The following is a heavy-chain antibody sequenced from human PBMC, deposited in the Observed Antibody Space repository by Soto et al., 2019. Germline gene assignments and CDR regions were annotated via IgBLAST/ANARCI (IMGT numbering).Heavy chain of an antibody. Sequence: EVQLLESGGGLVQPGGSLRLSCAASGFTFTSYAMNWVRQAPGKGLEWVSGISGSGSDTHYADSVKGQFTISRDNYKNTLYLQMNGLRAEDTALYYCAKEQGYCSSTSCANFDYWGQGTLVTVSS. D-gene: IGHD2-2*01. V-gene: IGHV3-23*01. CDR2: ISGSGSDT. J-gene: IGHJ4*02. CDR1: GFTFTSYA. CDR3: AKEQGYCSSTSCANFDY.